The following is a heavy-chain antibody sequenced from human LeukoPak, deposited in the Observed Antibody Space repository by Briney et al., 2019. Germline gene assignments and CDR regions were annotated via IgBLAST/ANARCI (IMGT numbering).Heavy chain of an antibody. CDR1: GGTFSSYA. Sequence: SVKVSCKASGGTFSSYAISWVRQAPGQGLEWMGGIIPMFGTANYAQKFQGRVTITADESTSTAYMELSSLRSEDTAVYYCARDQGEYSGYDNGYYYGMDVWGQGTTVTVSS. D-gene: IGHD5-12*01. V-gene: IGHV1-69*01. J-gene: IGHJ6*02. CDR2: IIPMFGTA. CDR3: ARDQGEYSGYDNGYYYGMDV.